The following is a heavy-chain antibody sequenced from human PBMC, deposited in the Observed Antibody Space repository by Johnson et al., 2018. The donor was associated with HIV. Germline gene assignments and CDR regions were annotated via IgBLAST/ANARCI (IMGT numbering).Heavy chain of an antibody. V-gene: IGHV3-9*01. J-gene: IGHJ3*02. D-gene: IGHD3-10*01. Sequence: VQVVESGGGLVQPGRSLRLSCAAFGFTFDDYAMHWVRQAPGKGLEWVSGISWNSGSTYYADSVKGRFTISRDNSKKTLYLQMNSLRAGDTAVYYCARELEGDYAFDIWGQGTMVTVSS. CDR1: GFTFDDYA. CDR3: ARELEGDYAFDI. CDR2: ISWNSGST.